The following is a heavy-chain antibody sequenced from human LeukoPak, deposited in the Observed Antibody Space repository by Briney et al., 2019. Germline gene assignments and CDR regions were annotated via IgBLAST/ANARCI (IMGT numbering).Heavy chain of an antibody. V-gene: IGHV3-9*01. Sequence: GRSLRLSCAASGFTFDDYAMHWVRQAPGKGLEWVSGITGNSGSVVYADSVKGRFTISRDNAKNSQYLQMNSLRTEDTALYYCAKDGSCISRSGNDCWTHFDYWGQGTLVTVSS. J-gene: IGHJ4*02. D-gene: IGHD2-21*02. CDR3: AKDGSCISRSGNDCWTHFDY. CDR2: ITGNSGSV. CDR1: GFTFDDYA.